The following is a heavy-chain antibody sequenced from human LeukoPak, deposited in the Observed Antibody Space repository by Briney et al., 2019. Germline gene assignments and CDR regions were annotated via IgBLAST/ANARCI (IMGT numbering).Heavy chain of an antibody. Sequence: GGSLRLSCAASGFSVSSNYMSWVRQAPGKGLEWVSVFYASGGTFYTDSVKGRFTISRDTSTNSLYLQMSSLRTEDTAVYFCAAKGNGYTGIYVFAHWGKGTLVTVSS. CDR3: AAKGNGYTGIYVFAH. D-gene: IGHD5-12*01. V-gene: IGHV3-66*01. J-gene: IGHJ4*02. CDR1: GFSVSSNY. CDR2: FYASGGT.